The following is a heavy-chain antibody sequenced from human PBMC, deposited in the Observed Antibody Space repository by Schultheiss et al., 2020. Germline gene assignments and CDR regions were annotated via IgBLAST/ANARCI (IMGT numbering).Heavy chain of an antibody. CDR1: GYTFTGYY. CDR3: ARDRRGIAAGGWFDP. J-gene: IGHJ5*02. V-gene: IGHV1-2*06. Sequence: ASVKVSCKASGYTFTGYYMHWVRQAPGQGLEWMGRINPNSGGTNYAQKFQGRVTMTRDTSISTAYMELSRLRSDDTAVYYCARDRRGIAAGGWFDPWGQGTLVTVSS. D-gene: IGHD6-13*01. CDR2: INPNSGGT.